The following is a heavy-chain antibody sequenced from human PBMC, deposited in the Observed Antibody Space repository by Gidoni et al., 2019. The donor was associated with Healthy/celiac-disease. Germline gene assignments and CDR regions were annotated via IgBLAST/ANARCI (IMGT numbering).Heavy chain of an antibody. CDR1: GLTFSSYA. J-gene: IGHJ6*02. CDR3: ARDSVSGDFWSGYYTYYYYGMDV. Sequence: QVQLVESGGGVVQPGRSLRLSRSASGLTFSSYAMHWVRQAPGKGLEWVAVISYDGSNKYYADSVKGRFTISRDNSKNTLYLQMNSLRAEDTAVYYCARDSVSGDFWSGYYTYYYYGMDVWGQGTTVTVSS. CDR2: ISYDGSNK. V-gene: IGHV3-30*04. D-gene: IGHD3-3*01.